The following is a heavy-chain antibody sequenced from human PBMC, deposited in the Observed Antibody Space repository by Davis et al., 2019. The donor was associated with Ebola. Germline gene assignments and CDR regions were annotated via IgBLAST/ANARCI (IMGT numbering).Heavy chain of an antibody. D-gene: IGHD2-2*01. Sequence: GESLKISCAASGFVFTNYWMTWVRQAPGKGLEWLATINHDGREKYYVDSVKGRFTISRDNSKNTLYLQMNSLRAEDTAVYYCAKGGGGGSSAPFDYWGQGTLVTVSS. CDR1: GFVFTNYW. CDR3: AKGGGGGSSAPFDY. V-gene: IGHV3-7*01. J-gene: IGHJ4*02. CDR2: INHDGREK.